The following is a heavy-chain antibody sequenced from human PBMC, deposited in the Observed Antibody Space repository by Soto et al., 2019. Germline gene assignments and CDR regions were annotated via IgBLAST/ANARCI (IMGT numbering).Heavy chain of an antibody. CDR2: IWYDGSNK. CDR1: GFTFSSYG. J-gene: IGHJ4*02. D-gene: IGHD2-2*01. CDR3: ARDWGYQLLWEVDY. V-gene: IGHV3-33*01. Sequence: QVQLVESGGGVAQPGRSLRLSCAASGFTFSSYGMHWVRQAPGKGLEWVAVIWYDGSNKYYADSVKGRFTISRDNSKNTLYLQMNSLRAEDTAVYYCARDWGYQLLWEVDYWGQGTLVTVSS.